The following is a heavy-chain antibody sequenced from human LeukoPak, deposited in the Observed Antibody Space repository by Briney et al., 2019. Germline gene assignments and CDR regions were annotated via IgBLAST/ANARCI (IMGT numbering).Heavy chain of an antibody. CDR1: GGSISSGGYS. D-gene: IGHD3-10*01. CDR3: ASGLMVRGVISD. V-gene: IGHV4-30-2*01. CDR2: IYHSGST. J-gene: IGHJ4*02. Sequence: PSETLSLTCAVSGGSISSGGYSWSWIRQPPGKGQEWIGYIYHSGSTYYNPSLKSRVTISVDRSKNQFSLKLSSVTAADTAVYYCASGLMVRGVISDWGQGTLVTVSS.